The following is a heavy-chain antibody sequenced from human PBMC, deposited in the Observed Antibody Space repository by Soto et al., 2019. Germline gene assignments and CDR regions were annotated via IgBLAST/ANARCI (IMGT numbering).Heavy chain of an antibody. Sequence: GGSLRLSCTASGFTFSDYYMSWIRQAPGKGLEWVSYISSSGSTIYYADSVRGRFTISRDNAKNSLYLQMNSLRAEDTAVYYCAREEAVAGTVIDYWGQGTLVTVSS. CDR2: ISSSGSTI. CDR3: AREEAVAGTVIDY. CDR1: GFTFSDYY. J-gene: IGHJ4*02. V-gene: IGHV3-11*01. D-gene: IGHD6-19*01.